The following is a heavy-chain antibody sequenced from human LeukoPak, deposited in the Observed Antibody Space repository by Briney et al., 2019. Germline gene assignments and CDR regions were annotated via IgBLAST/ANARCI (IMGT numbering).Heavy chain of an antibody. CDR1: GFTFSSYW. CDR3: ASAADGLDY. CDR2: IKQDGSEK. J-gene: IGHJ4*02. Sequence: GGSLRLSCAASGFTFSSYWMSWVRQAPGKGLEWVANIKQDGSEKYYVDSVKGRFTISRDNAKNSLYPQMNSLGAEDTAVYYCASAADGLDYWGQGTLVTVSS. V-gene: IGHV3-7*01. D-gene: IGHD6-25*01.